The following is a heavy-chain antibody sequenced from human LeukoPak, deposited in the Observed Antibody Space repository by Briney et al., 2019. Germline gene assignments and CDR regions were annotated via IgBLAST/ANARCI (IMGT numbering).Heavy chain of an antibody. V-gene: IGHV1-2*02. D-gene: IGHD5-12*01. CDR2: INPNSGGT. J-gene: IGHJ3*02. CDR1: GYTFTGYY. CDR3: VRRLRDEWLRLDDAFDI. Sequence: EASVKVSCKASGYTFTGYYMHWVRQAPGQGLEWMGWINPNSGGTNYAQKFQGRVTMTRDTSISTAYMELSRLRSDDTAVYYCVRRLRDEWLRLDDAFDIWGQETMVTVSS.